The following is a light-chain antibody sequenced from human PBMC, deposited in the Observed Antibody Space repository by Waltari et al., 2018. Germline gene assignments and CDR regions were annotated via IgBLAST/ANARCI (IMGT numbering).Light chain of an antibody. CDR1: SSDVRSYNR. CDR3: SSYTSSSTYV. CDR2: EGS. V-gene: IGLV2-18*02. Sequence: QPALTQPPSVSGSPGQPVTIPCTGTSSDVRSYNRVSWYQQPPGTAPKLMIYEGSNRPSGVPDRFTGSKSGNTASLTISGLKAEEEADYYCSSYTSSSTYVFGTGTKVTVL. J-gene: IGLJ1*01.